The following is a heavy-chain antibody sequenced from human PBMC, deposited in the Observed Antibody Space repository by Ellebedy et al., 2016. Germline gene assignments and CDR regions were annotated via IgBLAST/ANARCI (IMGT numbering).Heavy chain of an antibody. CDR3: ASLTIPGGSDF. CDR1: GASINRNY. J-gene: IGHJ4*02. D-gene: IGHD2-21*01. CDR2: IYTSGSP. V-gene: IGHV4-4*07. Sequence: SETLSLXCPVSGASINRNYWSWIRLPAGTGLEWIGRIYTSGSPIYNPSLKSRVTMSIDTSKNQFSLEMKSVTAADTAVYYCASLTIPGGSDFWGQGTLVTVSS.